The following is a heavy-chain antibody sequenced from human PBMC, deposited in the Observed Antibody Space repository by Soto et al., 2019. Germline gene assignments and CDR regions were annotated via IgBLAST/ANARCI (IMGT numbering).Heavy chain of an antibody. CDR3: AKDLLAPGLAYGMDV. CDR2: ISYDGSNK. V-gene: IGHV3-30*18. J-gene: IGHJ6*02. Sequence: QVQLVESGGGVVQPGRSLRLSCAASGFTFSSYGMHWVRQAPGTGLEWVAVISYDGSNKYYADSVKGRFTISRDNSKKTLYVQINSRIAKHTPFYYWAKDLLAPGLAYGMDVWGQGTTVTVSS. CDR1: GFTFSSYG.